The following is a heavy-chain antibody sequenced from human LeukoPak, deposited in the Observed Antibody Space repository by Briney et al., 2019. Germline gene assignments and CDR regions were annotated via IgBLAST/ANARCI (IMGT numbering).Heavy chain of an antibody. J-gene: IGHJ4*02. D-gene: IGHD3-3*01. Sequence: PGGSLRLSCAASGFTFSSYSMNWVRQAPGKGLEWVSSISSSSSYIYYADSVKGRFTISRDNAKNSLYLQMNSLRAEDTAVYYCARDWGGEHDTYDFWSGYYTGPPYYWGQGTLVTVSS. CDR1: GFTFSSYS. CDR2: ISSSSSYI. V-gene: IGHV3-21*01. CDR3: ARDWGGEHDTYDFWSGYYTGPPYY.